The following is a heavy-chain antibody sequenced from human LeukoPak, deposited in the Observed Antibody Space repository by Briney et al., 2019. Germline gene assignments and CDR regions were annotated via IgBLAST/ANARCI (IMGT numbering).Heavy chain of an antibody. CDR1: VGTFSSYA. Sequence: ASVKVSCKASVGTFSSYAISGVRQAPGQGLEWMGGIIPIFGTANYPQKFQGRVTITTDESTSTAYMELSSLRSEDTAVYYCASSGKGELELHELGDAFDIWGQGTMVTVSS. D-gene: IGHD1-7*01. CDR3: ASSGKGELELHELGDAFDI. CDR2: IIPIFGTA. V-gene: IGHV1-69*05. J-gene: IGHJ3*02.